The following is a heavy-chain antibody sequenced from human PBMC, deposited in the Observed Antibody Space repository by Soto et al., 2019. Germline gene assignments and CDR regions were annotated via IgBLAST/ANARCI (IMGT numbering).Heavy chain of an antibody. D-gene: IGHD3-9*01. V-gene: IGHV4-39*07. CDR3: ARRRKILTGYPGQLDY. CDR2: IYYSGST. Sequence: PSETLSLTCTVSGCSISSSTCYWGWMRQRPGQGLEWIGNIYYSGSTNYNPSLTRRVTISVDTSTNQFSLKLSSVTAADTAVYYCARRRKILTGYPGQLDYWGQGARVTVS. CDR1: GCSISSSTCY. J-gene: IGHJ4*02.